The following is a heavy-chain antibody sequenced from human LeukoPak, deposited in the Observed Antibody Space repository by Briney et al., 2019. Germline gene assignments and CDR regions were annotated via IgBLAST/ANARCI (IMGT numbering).Heavy chain of an antibody. CDR1: GGSISSASYY. V-gene: IGHV4-61*02. CDR3: AMRERLAAAFDY. CDR2: IYTSGST. D-gene: IGHD6-13*01. J-gene: IGHJ4*02. Sequence: KASQTLSHTCTVSGGSISSASYYWSWIRQPAGKGLEWIGRIYTSGSTNYNPSLKSRVTTSVDTSKNQFSLKLSSVTAADTAVYYCAMRERLAAAFDYWGQGTLVTVSS.